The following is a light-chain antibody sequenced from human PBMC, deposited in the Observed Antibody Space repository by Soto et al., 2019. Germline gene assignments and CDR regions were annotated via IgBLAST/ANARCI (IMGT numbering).Light chain of an antibody. CDR1: SNDVGGFNF. V-gene: IGLV2-14*01. J-gene: IGLJ3*02. Sequence: QSALTQPASVSGSPGQSITISCTGSSNDVGGFNFVSWYQQHPGKAPELIIYEVSNRPSGVSDRFSGSKSGNTASLTISGLQAEDEADYYCNSYTTTSARVFGGGTKLTVL. CDR3: NSYTTTSARV. CDR2: EVS.